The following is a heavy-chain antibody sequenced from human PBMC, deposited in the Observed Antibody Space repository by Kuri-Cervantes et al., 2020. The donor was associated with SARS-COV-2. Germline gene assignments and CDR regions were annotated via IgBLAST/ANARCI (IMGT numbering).Heavy chain of an antibody. CDR3: ASARVGVLDL. CDR2: ISSDGRHK. J-gene: IGHJ5*02. CDR1: GFTFNTCA. V-gene: IGHV3-30*04. Sequence: GESLKISCAASGFTFNTCAMHWVRQAPGKGLEWVTMISSDGRHKNYADSVRGRFTISRDNSKNTLYLQINSLRTEVTAIFYCASARVGVLDLWGQGALVTVSS. D-gene: IGHD2-21*01.